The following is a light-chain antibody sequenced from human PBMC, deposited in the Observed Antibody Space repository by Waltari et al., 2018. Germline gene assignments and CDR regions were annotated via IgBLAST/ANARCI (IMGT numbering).Light chain of an antibody. J-gene: IGKJ1*01. CDR1: QSVRSN. Sequence: EIVMTQSPATLSVSPGERATLSCRASQSVRSNLAWYQQKPGQAPRLLIYGASTRATGIPARFSGSGSGTEFTLTISSLQSEDFAVYYCQQDRTFGQGTKVEIK. CDR3: QQDRT. CDR2: GAS. V-gene: IGKV3-15*01.